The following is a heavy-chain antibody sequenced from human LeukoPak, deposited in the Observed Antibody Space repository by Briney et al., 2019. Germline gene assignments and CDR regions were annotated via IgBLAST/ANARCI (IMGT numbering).Heavy chain of an antibody. CDR3: ARGNPTYYYDSSGISY. CDR2: ISYDGSNK. CDR1: GFTFNNCG. J-gene: IGHJ4*02. D-gene: IGHD3-22*01. V-gene: IGHV3-30*19. Sequence: GGSLRLSCAASGFTFNNCGMHWVRQAPGKGLEWVAVISYDGSNKYYADSVKGRFTISRDNSKNTLYLQMNSLRAEDTAVYYCARGNPTYYYDSSGISYWGQGTLVTVSS.